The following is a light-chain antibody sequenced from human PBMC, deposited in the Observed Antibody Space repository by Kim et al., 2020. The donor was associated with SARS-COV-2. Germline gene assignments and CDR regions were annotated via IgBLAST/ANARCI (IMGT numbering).Light chain of an antibody. CDR3: CSYAGTYTRV. CDR2: DVS. V-gene: IGLV2-11*02. J-gene: IGLJ3*02. CDR1: SRDVGEHDH. Sequence: QPALTQPRSVSGSPGQSVTISCTGTSRDVGEHDHVSWYQQHPGKAPKLIIYDVSKRPSGVPDRFSGSKSGNTASLTISGLQADDEADYSCCSYAGTYTRVFGGGTQLTVL.